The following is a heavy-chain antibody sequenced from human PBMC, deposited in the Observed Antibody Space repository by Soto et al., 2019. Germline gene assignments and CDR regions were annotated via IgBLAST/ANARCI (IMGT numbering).Heavy chain of an antibody. D-gene: IGHD3-16*01. Sequence: LSLTCVVSGHSINSAYYWGWIRQPPGKGLEWIGSMYHSGGNFYNPSLQSRVSMSMVTSKNQFSLKLRSATAADTAVYYCAAYDFSGAAAFDIWGRGTRVTVSS. V-gene: IGHV4-38-2*01. CDR3: AAYDFSGAAAFDI. J-gene: IGHJ3*02. CDR2: MYHSGGN. CDR1: GHSINSAYY.